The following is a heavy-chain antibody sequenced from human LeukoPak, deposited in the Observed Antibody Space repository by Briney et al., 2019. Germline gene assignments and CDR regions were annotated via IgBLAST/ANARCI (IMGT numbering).Heavy chain of an antibody. Sequence: GGSLRLSCAASGFTFSSYAMHWVRQAPGKGLEWVAVISYDGSNKYYADSVKGRFTISRDNAKNSLYLQMNSLRAEDTAVYYCARTAAGTGEVDYWGQGTLVTVSS. D-gene: IGHD6-13*01. J-gene: IGHJ4*02. V-gene: IGHV3-30-3*01. CDR3: ARTAAGTGEVDY. CDR2: ISYDGSNK. CDR1: GFTFSSYA.